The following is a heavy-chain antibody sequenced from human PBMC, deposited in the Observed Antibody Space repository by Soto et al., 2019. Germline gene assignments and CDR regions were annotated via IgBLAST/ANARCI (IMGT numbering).Heavy chain of an antibody. CDR2: ISYDGSNK. V-gene: IGHV3-30*18. J-gene: IGHJ5*02. D-gene: IGHD2-2*01. CDR3: AKDVYCSSTSCLEDWFDP. CDR1: GFTFSRYG. Sequence: PGGSLRLSCAASGFTFSRYGMHWVRQAPGKGLEWVAVISYDGSNKYYADSVKGRFTISRDNSKNTLYLQMNSLRAEDTAVYYCAKDVYCSSTSCLEDWFDPWGQGTLVTVSS.